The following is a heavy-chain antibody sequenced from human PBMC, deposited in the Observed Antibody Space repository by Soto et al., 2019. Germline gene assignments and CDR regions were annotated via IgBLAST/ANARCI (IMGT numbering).Heavy chain of an antibody. Sequence: GGSLRLSCAASGFTFTNAWIHWVRQAPGKGLEWVGRIKSRTDGGTTDLAAPVKGRFTLSRDDSDNSLYLQMSSLETEDTAVYYCARVNSDYYFDYWGQGTLVTVSS. J-gene: IGHJ4*02. CDR3: ARVNSDYYFDY. V-gene: IGHV3-15*01. CDR2: IKSRTDGGTT. CDR1: GFTFTNAW. D-gene: IGHD4-4*01.